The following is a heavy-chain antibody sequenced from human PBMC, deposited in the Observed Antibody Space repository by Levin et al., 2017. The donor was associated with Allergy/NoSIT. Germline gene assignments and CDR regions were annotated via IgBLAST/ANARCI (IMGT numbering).Heavy chain of an antibody. CDR1: GFRVNNNF. J-gene: IGHJ6*02. CDR3: AGDYHFGLDV. D-gene: IGHD2-2*01. Sequence: GESLKISCAVSGFRVNNNFMTWIRQAPGKGLEWVSVIYSGGSTYYGDSVKGRFTISRDSSKNTLYLQMNSLRVEDTAVYYCAGDYHFGLDVWGHGTTVTVSS. CDR2: IYSGGST. V-gene: IGHV3-53*01.